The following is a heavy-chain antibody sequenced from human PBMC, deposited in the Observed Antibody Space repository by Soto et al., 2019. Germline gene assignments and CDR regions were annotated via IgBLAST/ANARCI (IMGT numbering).Heavy chain of an antibody. J-gene: IGHJ4*02. Sequence: GGSLRLSCAASGFTFSTYAMHWVRQAPGKGLEWVAVMSYDGTKKYYADSVKGRFTISRDNSKNTLYLQMNSLRGDDTAVYFCATGQPSSWYYFGYWGQGTLVTV. D-gene: IGHD6-13*01. CDR1: GFTFSTYA. V-gene: IGHV3-30-3*01. CDR2: MSYDGTKK. CDR3: ATGQPSSWYYFGY.